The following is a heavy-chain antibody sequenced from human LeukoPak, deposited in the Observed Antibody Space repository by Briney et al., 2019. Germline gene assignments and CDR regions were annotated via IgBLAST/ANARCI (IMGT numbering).Heavy chain of an antibody. J-gene: IGHJ4*02. CDR1: GFTFSSYE. Sequence: PGGSLRLSCAASGFTFSSYEMNWVRQAPGKGLEWVAVISYDGSNKYYADSVKGRFTISRDNSKNTLYLQMNSLRAEDTAVYYCARSFIVVVPAAFDYWGQGTLVTVSS. V-gene: IGHV3-30-3*01. CDR3: ARSFIVVVPAAFDY. CDR2: ISYDGSNK. D-gene: IGHD2-2*01.